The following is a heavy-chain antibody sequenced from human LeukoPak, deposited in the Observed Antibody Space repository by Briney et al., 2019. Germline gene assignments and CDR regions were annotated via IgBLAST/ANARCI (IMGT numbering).Heavy chain of an antibody. CDR2: IKEDGSEK. J-gene: IGHJ6*03. V-gene: IGHV3-7*01. CDR1: GFTFSSYN. CDR3: ARDQRTYYYYMDV. Sequence: GGSLRLSCAVSGFTFSSYNMHWVRQAPGKGLEWVANIKEDGSEKYYVDSVKGRFTISRDNAKNSLYLQMNSLRAEDTAVYYCARDQRTYYYYMDVWGKGTTVTVSS.